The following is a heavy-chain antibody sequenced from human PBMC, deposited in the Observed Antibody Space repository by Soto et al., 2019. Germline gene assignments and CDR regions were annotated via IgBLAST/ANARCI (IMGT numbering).Heavy chain of an antibody. Sequence: PGGSLRLSCAASGFTFSSYAMSWVRQAPGKGLEWVSAISGSGGSTYYADSVKGRFTISRDNSKNTLYLQMNSLRAEDTAVYYCAKTIVVVPAAMSRYYYYGMDVWGQGTTVTVSS. D-gene: IGHD2-2*01. CDR1: GFTFSSYA. V-gene: IGHV3-23*01. CDR2: ISGSGGST. J-gene: IGHJ6*02. CDR3: AKTIVVVPAAMSRYYYYGMDV.